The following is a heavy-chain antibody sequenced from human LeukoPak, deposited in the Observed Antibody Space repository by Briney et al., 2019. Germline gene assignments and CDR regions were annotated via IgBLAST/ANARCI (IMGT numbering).Heavy chain of an antibody. D-gene: IGHD5-12*01. Sequence: SVKVSCKASGGTFSSYAIRWVRQAPGQGLEWMGRIIPILGIANYAQKFQGRVTITADKSTSTAYMELSSLRSEDTAVYYCASGYDSFSAFDIWGQGTMVTVSS. J-gene: IGHJ3*02. CDR3: ASGYDSFSAFDI. CDR2: IIPILGIA. CDR1: GGTFSSYA. V-gene: IGHV1-69*04.